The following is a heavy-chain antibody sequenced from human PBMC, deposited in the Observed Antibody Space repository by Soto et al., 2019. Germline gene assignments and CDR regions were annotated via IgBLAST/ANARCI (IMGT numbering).Heavy chain of an antibody. CDR1: GGSISSSSYY. V-gene: IGHV4-39*01. CDR2: IYYSGST. CDR3: AKVGTIQLWFKYYFDY. Sequence: SETLSLTCTVSGGSISSSSYYWGWIRQPPGKGLEWIGSIYYSGSTYYNPSLKSRVTISVDTSKNQFSLKLSSVTAADTAVYYCAKVGTIQLWFKYYFDYWGQGTLVTVSS. J-gene: IGHJ4*02. D-gene: IGHD5-18*01.